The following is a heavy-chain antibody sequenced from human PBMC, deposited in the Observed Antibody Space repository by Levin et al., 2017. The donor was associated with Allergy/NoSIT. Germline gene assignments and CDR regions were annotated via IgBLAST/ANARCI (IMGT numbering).Heavy chain of an antibody. Sequence: GESLKISCAGSGFTFSRYGMHWVRQAPGKGLEWLAVISYHGSKRYYVDSVKGRFTISRDNSNNTLFLEMTRLSVEDTAVYYCAKDPYGDSDFLDLWGQGTRVTVS. CDR2: ISYHGSKR. CDR3: AKDPYGDSDFLDL. D-gene: IGHD4-11*01. J-gene: IGHJ5*02. V-gene: IGHV3-30*18. CDR1: GFTFSRYG.